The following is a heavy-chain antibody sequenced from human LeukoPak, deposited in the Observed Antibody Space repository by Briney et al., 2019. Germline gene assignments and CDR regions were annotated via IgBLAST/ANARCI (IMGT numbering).Heavy chain of an antibody. J-gene: IGHJ4*02. Sequence: AGGSLRLSCAASGFPFSSYAMSWVRQAPGKGLECVSPISGSGGSTYYADSGKGRFTISRDNSKNTLYLQMNSLRAEDTAVYYCAKAECSGGSCYSDYWGQGTLVTVSS. CDR1: GFPFSSYA. CDR2: ISGSGGST. D-gene: IGHD2-15*01. CDR3: AKAECSGGSCYSDY. V-gene: IGHV3-23*01.